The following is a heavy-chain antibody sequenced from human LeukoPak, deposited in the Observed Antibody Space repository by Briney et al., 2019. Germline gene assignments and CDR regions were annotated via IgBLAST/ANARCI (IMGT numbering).Heavy chain of an antibody. CDR2: INHSGST. Sequence: SETLSLTCTVSGGSISTSNYYWSWIRQPPGKGLEWIGEINHSGSTNYNPSLKSRVTISVDTSKNQFSLKLSSVTAADTAVYYCARRGRDSSGYYRPPPDYYFDYWGQGTLVTVSS. CDR3: ARRGRDSSGYYRPPPDYYFDY. D-gene: IGHD3-22*01. V-gene: IGHV4-39*07. CDR1: GGSISTSNYY. J-gene: IGHJ4*02.